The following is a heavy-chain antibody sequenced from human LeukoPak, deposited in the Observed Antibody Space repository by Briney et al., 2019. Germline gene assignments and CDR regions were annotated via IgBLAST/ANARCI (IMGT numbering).Heavy chain of an antibody. Sequence: GGSLRLSCAVSGFTFSSFAMSWVRQAPGKGLEWVSGISASGGVTCYADSVKGRFTISRDSSKNTLYLQMNSLRAEDTAVYYCAKGGIYGALINSWGQGTLVIVSS. CDR1: GFTFSSFA. CDR3: AKGGIYGALINS. CDR2: ISASGGVT. D-gene: IGHD3-3*01. J-gene: IGHJ4*02. V-gene: IGHV3-23*01.